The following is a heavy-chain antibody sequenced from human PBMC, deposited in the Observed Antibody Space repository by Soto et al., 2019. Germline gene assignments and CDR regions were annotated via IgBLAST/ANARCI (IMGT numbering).Heavy chain of an antibody. CDR3: ARTMGVPNTRRSRYFFDY. CDR1: GCSIIDKPYY. J-gene: IGHJ4*02. Sequence: XETLSLPSAVSGCSIIDKPYYWSWMRQPPGNRLEWSGQVYYRWHTYCNPTLKSRVTISGDLSNSRFSQRLSSVTAADTGRYYGARTMGVPNTRRSRYFFDYWGQGPMVTVPS. D-gene: IGHD3-10*01. V-gene: IGHV4-61*01. CDR2: VYYRWHT.